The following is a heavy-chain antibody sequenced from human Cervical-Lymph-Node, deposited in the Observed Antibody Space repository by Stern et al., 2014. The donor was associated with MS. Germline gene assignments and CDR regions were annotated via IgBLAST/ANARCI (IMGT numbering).Heavy chain of an antibody. CDR2: IISSSTSI. J-gene: IGHJ4*02. Sequence: EVQLVESGGGLVKPGGSLRLSCAASGFTFSRYTMNWVRQAPGKGLEWISSIISSSTSIYYADSVQGRFTISRDNAKNSLYLQMNSLRAEDTAVYYCARRKDIAEVGPIFDSWGQGTLVTVSS. V-gene: IGHV3-21*01. CDR1: GFTFSRYT. D-gene: IGHD6-13*01. CDR3: ARRKDIAEVGPIFDS.